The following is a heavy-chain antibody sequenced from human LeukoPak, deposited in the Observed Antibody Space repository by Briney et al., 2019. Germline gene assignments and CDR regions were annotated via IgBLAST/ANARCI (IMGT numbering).Heavy chain of an antibody. Sequence: LSLTXXXSGGSXXSGGYYWSWIRQHPGKGLEWIGYIYYSGSTYYNPSLKSRFTISVYTSKNQFSLKLSSVTAADTAVYYCARAGFYYDSSGYSKLNWFDPWGQGTLVTVSS. CDR3: ARAGFYYDSSGYSKLNWFDP. CDR2: IYYSGST. J-gene: IGHJ5*02. CDR1: GGSXXSGGYY. D-gene: IGHD3-22*01. V-gene: IGHV4-31*02.